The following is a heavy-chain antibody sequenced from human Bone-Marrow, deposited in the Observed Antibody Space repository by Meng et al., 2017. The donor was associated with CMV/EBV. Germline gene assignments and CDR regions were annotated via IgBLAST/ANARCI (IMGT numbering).Heavy chain of an antibody. CDR3: ARTYSSGWYSALGY. CDR1: GYTFSDFY. D-gene: IGHD6-19*01. J-gene: IGHJ4*02. Sequence: ASVKVSCKASGYTFSDFYMYWVRQAPGQGLEWMGKINPNGGTTRYAQKFQGRVTITRDTSTTTVYMELSSLRSDDTAVYYCARTYSSGWYSALGYWGQGTLVTVSS. V-gene: IGHV1-46*01. CDR2: INPNGGTT.